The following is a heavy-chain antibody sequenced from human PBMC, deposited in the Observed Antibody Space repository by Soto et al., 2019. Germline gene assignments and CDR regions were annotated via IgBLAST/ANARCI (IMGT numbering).Heavy chain of an antibody. CDR2: ISYDGSYD. CDR1: GFTFTNYG. D-gene: IGHD6-19*01. J-gene: IGHJ4*02. CDR3: ARDHDSGWYNSLASIDY. Sequence: GGSLRLSCAASGFTFTNYGMHWVRQAPGKGLEWVAVISYDGSYDYYIDSVKGRFTISRDNSMNTLFLQMNSLRPKDTAVYYCARDHDSGWYNSLASIDYWGQGALVSVSS. V-gene: IGHV3-30*03.